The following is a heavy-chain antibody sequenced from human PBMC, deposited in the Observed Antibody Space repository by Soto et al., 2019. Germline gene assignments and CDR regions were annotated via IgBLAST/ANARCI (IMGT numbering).Heavy chain of an antibody. Sequence: SETLSLTCTFSGGSIRSYYWSWIRQPPGKGLEWIGYIYYSGITNYNPSLKSRVTISVDTSKNQFSLKLSSVTAADTAVYYCARYKSNYYYGMDVWGQGTTVT. J-gene: IGHJ6*02. V-gene: IGHV4-59*01. CDR2: IYYSGIT. CDR3: ARYKSNYYYGMDV. D-gene: IGHD1-20*01. CDR1: GGSIRSYY.